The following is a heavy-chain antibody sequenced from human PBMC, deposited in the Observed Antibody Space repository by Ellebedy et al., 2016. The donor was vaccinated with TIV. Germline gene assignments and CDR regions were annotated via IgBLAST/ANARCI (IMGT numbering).Heavy chain of an antibody. J-gene: IGHJ5*02. CDR2: LRQDGNEK. CDR1: GFSFRSYW. Sequence: HPGGSLRLSCTASGFSFRSYWMTWVRQAPGKGLEWVANLRQDGNEKYYLDSVKGRFTISRDNAKMSLYLQMNDLRAEDTAVYYCARRASYGDYAVQVTTFFDPWGQGTLVIVSS. V-gene: IGHV3-7*01. D-gene: IGHD4-17*01. CDR3: ARRASYGDYAVQVTTFFDP.